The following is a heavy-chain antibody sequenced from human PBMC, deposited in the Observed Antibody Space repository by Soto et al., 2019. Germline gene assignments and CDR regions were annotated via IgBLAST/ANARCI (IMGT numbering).Heavy chain of an antibody. D-gene: IGHD3-22*01. CDR1: GFTFSSYA. CDR3: ANGQETYYYDSSGYYPFDY. CDR2: ISGSGGST. J-gene: IGHJ4*02. V-gene: IGHV3-23*01. Sequence: GGSLRLSCAASGFTFSSYAMSWVRQAPGKGLEWVSAISGSGGSTYYADSVKGRFTISRDNSKNTLYLQMNSLRAEDTAIYYCANGQETYYYDSSGYYPFDYWGQGTLVTVSS.